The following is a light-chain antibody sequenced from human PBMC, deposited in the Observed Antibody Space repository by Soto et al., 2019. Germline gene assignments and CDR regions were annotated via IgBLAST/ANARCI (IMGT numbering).Light chain of an antibody. CDR2: DVS. CDR3: SSYTCSSTYVV. V-gene: IGLV2-14*01. J-gene: IGLJ2*01. Sequence: SALTQPASVSGSPGQSITISCTGTSSDVGGYNYVSWYQQHPGKAPKLMIYDVSNRPSGVSNRFSGSKSGITASLTISGLQAEDEADYDCSSYTCSSTYVVFGGGTKLTVL. CDR1: SSDVGGYNY.